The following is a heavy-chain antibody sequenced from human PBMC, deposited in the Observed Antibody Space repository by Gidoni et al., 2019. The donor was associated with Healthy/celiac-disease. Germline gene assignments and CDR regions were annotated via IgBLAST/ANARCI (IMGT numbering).Heavy chain of an antibody. V-gene: IGHV4-34*01. CDR1: GGSFSGYY. CDR2: INHSGST. Sequence: QVQLQQLGAGLLKPSETLSLTCAVYGGSFSGYYWSWIRQPPGKGLEWIGEINHSGSTNYNPSLKSRVTISVDTSKNQFSLKLSSVTAADTAVYYCARGQFYYGSGSYYPLYYFDYWGQGTLVTVSS. CDR3: ARGQFYYGSGSYYPLYYFDY. D-gene: IGHD3-10*01. J-gene: IGHJ4*02.